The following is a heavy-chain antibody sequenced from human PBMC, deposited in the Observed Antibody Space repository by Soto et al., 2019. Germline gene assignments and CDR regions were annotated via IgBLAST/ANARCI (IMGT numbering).Heavy chain of an antibody. CDR3: ARGSGWYGEYYYYYGMDV. Sequence: ASVKVSCKASGYTFTSYAMHWVRQAPGQRLEWMGWINAGNGNTKYSQKFQGRVTFTRDTSASTAYMELGSLRSEDTAVYYCARGSGWYGEYYYYYGMDVWGQGTTVIVSS. CDR1: GYTFTSYA. J-gene: IGHJ6*02. CDR2: INAGNGNT. V-gene: IGHV1-3*01. D-gene: IGHD6-19*01.